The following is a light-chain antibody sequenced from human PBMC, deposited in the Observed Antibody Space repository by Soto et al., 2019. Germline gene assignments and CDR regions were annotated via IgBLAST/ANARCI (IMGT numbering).Light chain of an antibody. CDR2: AAS. J-gene: IGKJ4*01. CDR1: QGISTY. Sequence: DIPMTQSPSSLSASVGDRVTITCRASQGISTYLAWYQQKPGKVPTLLIYAASTLQSGVPSRFSGSASVTDFTLTISSLQPEDVAPYYCHNYNSAPLTFGGGTKVEIK. V-gene: IGKV1-27*01. CDR3: HNYNSAPLT.